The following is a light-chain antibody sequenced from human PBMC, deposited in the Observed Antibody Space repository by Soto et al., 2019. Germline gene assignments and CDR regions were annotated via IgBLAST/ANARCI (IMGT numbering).Light chain of an antibody. CDR3: QQYGNFPYT. J-gene: IGKJ2*01. V-gene: IGKV3-20*01. CDR1: QSVSSNY. CDR2: GAS. Sequence: IFFTQSPSTLSLSPGERATLSCRASQSVSSNYLAWYQQKPGQAPRLLIYGASTRATGIPARFSGSGSGTEFTLTINRLEPEDFAVYYCQQYGNFPYTFGQGTLLEIK.